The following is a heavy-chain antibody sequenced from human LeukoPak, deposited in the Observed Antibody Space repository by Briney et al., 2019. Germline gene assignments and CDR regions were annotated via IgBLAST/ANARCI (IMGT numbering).Heavy chain of an antibody. CDR1: GFTVCSNY. J-gene: IGHJ4*02. Sequence: GGSLRLSCAASGFTVCSNYMSWVRQAPGKGLEWVSVIYSGGSTYYADSVKGRFTISRDNSKNTLYLQMNSLRAEDTAVYYCARDDPNLGLLDYWGQGALVTVSS. CDR3: ARDDPNLGLLDY. V-gene: IGHV3-53*01. CDR2: IYSGGST.